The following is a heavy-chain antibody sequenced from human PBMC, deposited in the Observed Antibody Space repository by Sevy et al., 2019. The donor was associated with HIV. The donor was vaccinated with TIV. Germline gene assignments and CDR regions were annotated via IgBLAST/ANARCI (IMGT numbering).Heavy chain of an antibody. CDR2: ISWNRGAI. J-gene: IGHJ4*02. Sequence: GGSLRLSCAASGFGFQDYAMHWVRQRPGKGLEWVAGISWNRGAIDYAHSVKGRFTNSRDNAKNSLYLQMNSLRAEDTAIYYCARDGGCTSTSCLLYFDYWGQGTPVTVSS. V-gene: IGHV3-9*01. D-gene: IGHD2-2*01. CDR3: ARDGGCTSTSCLLYFDY. CDR1: GFGFQDYA.